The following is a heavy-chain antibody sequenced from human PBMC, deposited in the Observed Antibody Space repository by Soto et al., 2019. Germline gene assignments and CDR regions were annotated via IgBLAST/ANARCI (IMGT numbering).Heavy chain of an antibody. D-gene: IGHD6-6*01. CDR3: ARDGSIAARPGGFDWYFDL. J-gene: IGHJ2*01. CDR2: IIPIFGTA. V-gene: IGHV1-69*01. Sequence: QVQLVQSGAEVKKPGSSVKVSCKASGGTFSSYAISWVRQAPGQGLEWMGGIIPIFGTANYAQKFQGRVTITADESTRTAYMELSSLRSEDTAVYYCARDGSIAARPGGFDWYFDLWGRGTLVTVSS. CDR1: GGTFSSYA.